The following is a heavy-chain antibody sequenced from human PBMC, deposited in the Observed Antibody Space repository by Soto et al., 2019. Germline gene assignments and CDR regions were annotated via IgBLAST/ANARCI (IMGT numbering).Heavy chain of an antibody. CDR3: ARQIYDSDTGPNFQYHFDS. CDR2: IDPSDSQT. J-gene: IGHJ4*02. Sequence: GESLKISCKGSGYSFAGYWITWVRQKPGKGLEWMGRIDPSDSQTYYSPSFRGHVTISATKSITTVFLQWSSLRASDTAMYYCARQIYDSDTGPNFQYHFDSWGQGTPVTVSS. CDR1: GYSFAGYW. V-gene: IGHV5-10-1*01. D-gene: IGHD3-22*01.